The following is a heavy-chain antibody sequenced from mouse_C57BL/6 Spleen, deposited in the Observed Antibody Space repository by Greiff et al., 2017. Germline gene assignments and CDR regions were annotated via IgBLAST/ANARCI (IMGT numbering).Heavy chain of an antibody. J-gene: IGHJ4*01. CDR2: IHPNSGST. CDR1: GYTFTSYW. Sequence: QVQLKQPGAELVKPGASVKLSCKASGYTFTSYWMHWVKQRPGQGLEWIGMIHPNSGSTNYNEKFKSKATLTVDKSSSTAYMQLSSLTSEDSAVYYCARVDLFYYAMDYWGQGTSVTVSS. D-gene: IGHD1-1*01. V-gene: IGHV1-64*01. CDR3: ARVDLFYYAMDY.